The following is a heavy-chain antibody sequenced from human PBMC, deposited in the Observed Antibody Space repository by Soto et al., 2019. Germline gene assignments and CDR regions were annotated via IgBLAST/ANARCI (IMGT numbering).Heavy chain of an antibody. CDR3: AKSKCSSTSCLYDAFDI. J-gene: IGHJ3*02. V-gene: IGHV3-23*01. CDR1: GFTFSSYA. CDR2: ISGSGGST. D-gene: IGHD2-2*01. Sequence: GGSLRLSCAASGFTFSSYAMSWVRQAPGKGLEWVSAISGSGGSTYYADSVKGRFTISRDNSKNTLYLQMNSLRAEDTAVYYCAKSKCSSTSCLYDAFDIWGQGTMVTVSS.